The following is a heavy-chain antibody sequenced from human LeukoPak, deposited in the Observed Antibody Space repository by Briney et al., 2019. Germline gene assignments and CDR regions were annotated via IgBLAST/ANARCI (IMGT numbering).Heavy chain of an antibody. V-gene: IGHV4-39*01. J-gene: IGHJ4*02. D-gene: IGHD6-25*01. CDR1: GGSISSSNYY. CDR3: ARRFPAHYFDY. CDR2: IYYSGST. Sequence: TETLSLTCNVSGGSISSSNYYWGWIRQPPGKGLEWIGSIYYSGSTYYNSSLKSRVTISVDTSKNQFSLKLSSVTAADTAVYYCARRFPAHYFDYWGQGTLVTVSS.